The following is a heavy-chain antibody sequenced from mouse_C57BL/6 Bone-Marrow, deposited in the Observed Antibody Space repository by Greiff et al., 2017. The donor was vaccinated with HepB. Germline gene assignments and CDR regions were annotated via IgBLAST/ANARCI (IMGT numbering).Heavy chain of an antibody. CDR3: ARSKTAFGY. J-gene: IGHJ2*01. V-gene: IGHV1-26*01. CDR2: INPNNGGT. CDR1: GYTFTDYY. Sequence: VQLQQSGPELVKPGASVKISCKASGYTFTDYYMNWVKQSHGKSLEWIGDINPNNGGTSYNQKFKGKATLTVDKSSSTAYMELRSLTSEDSAVYYCARSKTAFGYWGQGTTLTVSS.